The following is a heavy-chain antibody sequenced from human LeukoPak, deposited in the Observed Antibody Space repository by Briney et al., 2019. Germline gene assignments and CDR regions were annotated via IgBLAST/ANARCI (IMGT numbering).Heavy chain of an antibody. D-gene: IGHD2-2*01. CDR1: GYTYTELS. V-gene: IGHV1-24*01. CDR3: ATPRRSIVVVPAALDV. J-gene: IGHJ6*02. CDR2: CDPEDGET. Sequence: ASVKVSCKVSGYTYTELSMHLVRQAPGKGLEWMGGCDPEDGETIYAQKFQGRVTMTEDTSTDTAYMELSSLRSEDTAVYYCATPRRSIVVVPAALDVWGQGTTVTVSS.